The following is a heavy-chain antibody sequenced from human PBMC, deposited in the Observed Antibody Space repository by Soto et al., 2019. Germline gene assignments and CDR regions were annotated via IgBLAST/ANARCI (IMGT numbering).Heavy chain of an antibody. CDR3: ASSHAGAHITAAVH. V-gene: IGHV4-30-2*01. D-gene: IGHD6-13*01. Sequence: QLPLQESGSGLVKPSQTLSLTCAVSGGSISSGGYSWSWIRQPPGKGLEWIGYIYHSGSTYYNPSLKSRVHISVDRSKNQCSLKLSSVTAADTAVYYCASSHAGAHITAAVHWGQGTLVTVSS. CDR1: GGSISSGGYS. J-gene: IGHJ4*02. CDR2: IYHSGST.